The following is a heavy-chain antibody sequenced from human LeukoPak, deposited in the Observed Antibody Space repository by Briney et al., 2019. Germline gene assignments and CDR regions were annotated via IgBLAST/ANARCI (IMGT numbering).Heavy chain of an antibody. J-gene: IGHJ4*02. CDR1: GFTFSSYW. Sequence: GGSLRLSCAASGFTFSSYWMHWVRQAPGKGLVWVSRINTDGSSTSYADSVKGRFTISRDNAKNTLYLQMNSLRAEDTAVYYCARVARGYSYGIDYWGQGTLVTVSS. CDR2: INTDGSST. D-gene: IGHD5-18*01. V-gene: IGHV3-74*01. CDR3: ARVARGYSYGIDY.